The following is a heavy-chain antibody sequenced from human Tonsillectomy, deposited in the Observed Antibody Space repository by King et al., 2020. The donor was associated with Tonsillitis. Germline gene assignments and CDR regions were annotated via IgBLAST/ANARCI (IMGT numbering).Heavy chain of an antibody. V-gene: IGHV5-51*01. CDR1: GYSFTSYW. CDR2: IYPVDSDT. Sequence: EVQLVESGAEVKKPGESLKISCKGSGYSFTSYWIGWVRQMPGKGLEWMGIIYPVDSDTRYSPAFQDQVTISVDKSISTAYLQWSSLKASDTAMYYCARHGGMVTKGHYYYNYYMDVWGKGTTVTVSS. J-gene: IGHJ6*03. CDR3: ARHGGMVTKGHYYYNYYMDV. D-gene: IGHD3-10*01.